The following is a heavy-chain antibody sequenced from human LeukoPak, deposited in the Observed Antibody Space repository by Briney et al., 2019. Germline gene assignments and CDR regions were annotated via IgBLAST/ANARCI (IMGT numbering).Heavy chain of an antibody. CDR3: ARDRIEMATTLTY. V-gene: IGHV1-69*04. CDR2: IIPILGIA. J-gene: IGHJ4*02. Sequence: GASVKVSCKASGGTFSSYAISWVRQAPGQGLEWMGRIIPILGIANYAQKFQGRVTITADKSTSTAYMELSSLRSEDTAVYYCARDRIEMATTLTYWGQGTLVTVSS. CDR1: GGTFSSYA. D-gene: IGHD5-24*01.